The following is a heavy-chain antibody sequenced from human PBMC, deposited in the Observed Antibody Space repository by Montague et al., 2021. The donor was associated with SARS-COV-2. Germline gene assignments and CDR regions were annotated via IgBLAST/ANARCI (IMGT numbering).Heavy chain of an antibody. Sequence: TLSLTYTVSGGSISSGGYYWSWIRQHPGKGLEWIGHIYYSGSTYYNPSLKSRVTISVDTSKNQFSLKLSSVTAADTAVYYCARVQRIPISGGVAYFDYWGQGTLVTVSS. J-gene: IGHJ4*02. D-gene: IGHD3-3*01. CDR2: IYYSGST. CDR1: GGSISSGGYY. CDR3: ARVQRIPISGGVAYFDY. V-gene: IGHV4-31*03.